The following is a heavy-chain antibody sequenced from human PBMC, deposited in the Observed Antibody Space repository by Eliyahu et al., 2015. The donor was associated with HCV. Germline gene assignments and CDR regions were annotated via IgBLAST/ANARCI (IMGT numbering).Heavy chain of an antibody. CDR3: ARDRGVVVVAATYYYYYYGMDV. V-gene: IGHV1-46*01. CDR2: INPSGGST. Sequence: QVQLVQSGAEVKKPGASVKVSCKASGYTFTSYYXHWVRQAPGQGLEWMGIINPSGGSTSYAQKFQGRVTMTRDTSTSTVYMELSSLRSEDTAVYYCARDRGVVVVAATYYYYYYGMDVWGQGTTVTVSS. CDR1: GYTFTSYY. D-gene: IGHD2-15*01. J-gene: IGHJ6*02.